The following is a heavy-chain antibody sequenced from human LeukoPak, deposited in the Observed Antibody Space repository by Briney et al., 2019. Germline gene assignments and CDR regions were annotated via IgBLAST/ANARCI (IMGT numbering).Heavy chain of an antibody. CDR1: GFTFSSYS. CDR3: ARDPTWNYVL. J-gene: IGHJ4*02. Sequence: GGSLRLSCAASGFTFSSYSMNWVCQAPGKGLEWVSSISSSSSYIYYADSVKGRFTISRDNAKNSLYLQMNSLRAEDTAVYYCARDPTWNYVLWGQGTLVTVSS. V-gene: IGHV3-21*01. CDR2: ISSSSSYI. D-gene: IGHD1-7*01.